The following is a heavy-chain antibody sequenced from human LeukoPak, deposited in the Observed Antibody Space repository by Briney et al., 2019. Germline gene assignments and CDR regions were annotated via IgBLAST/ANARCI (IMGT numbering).Heavy chain of an antibody. J-gene: IGHJ6*02. CDR1: GYTFTGYY. Sequence: GASVKVSCKASGYTFTGYYMHWVRQAPGQGLEWMGWINPNSGGTNYAQKFQGRVTMTRDTSISTAYMELSRLRSDDTAVYYCARWSGGSDWPYHNGMDVWGQGTTVIVSS. CDR3: ARWSGGSDWPYHNGMDV. D-gene: IGHD6-19*01. V-gene: IGHV1-2*02. CDR2: INPNSGGT.